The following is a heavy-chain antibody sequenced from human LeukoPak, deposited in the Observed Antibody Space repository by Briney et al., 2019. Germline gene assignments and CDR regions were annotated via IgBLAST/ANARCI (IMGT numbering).Heavy chain of an antibody. J-gene: IGHJ3*02. CDR3: ARGASVVAGNDNAFDI. Sequence: PGGSLRLSCAASGFTFSSYWMHWVLQAPGKGLEWVSSISSSSSYIYYADSVKGRFTISRDNARNSLYLQMNSLRAEDTAVYYCARGASVVAGNDNAFDIWGQGTMVTVSS. V-gene: IGHV3-21*01. CDR1: GFTFSSYW. CDR2: ISSSSSYI. D-gene: IGHD6-19*01.